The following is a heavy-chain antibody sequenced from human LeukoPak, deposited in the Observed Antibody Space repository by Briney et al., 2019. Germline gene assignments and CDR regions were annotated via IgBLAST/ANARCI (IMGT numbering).Heavy chain of an antibody. J-gene: IGHJ5*02. CDR1: GFTFNDYG. V-gene: IGHV3-9*01. CDR2: ISWNSGSI. D-gene: IGHD3-10*01. Sequence: GRSLRLSCAASGFTFNDYGMHWVRQAPGKGLEWVSGISWNSGSIGYADSVKGRFTISRDNSKNTLYLQMNSLRAEDTAVYYCARDLSDYYGSGSYYNQPWFDPWGQGTLVTVSS. CDR3: ARDLSDYYGSGSYYNQPWFDP.